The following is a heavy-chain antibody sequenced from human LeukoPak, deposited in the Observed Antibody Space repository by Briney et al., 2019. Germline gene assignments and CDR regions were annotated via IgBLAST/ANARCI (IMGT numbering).Heavy chain of an antibody. J-gene: IGHJ6*02. CDR3: ARDPSMVRGVISEDV. D-gene: IGHD3-10*01. CDR2: ISSSSSYI. V-gene: IGHV3-21*01. Sequence: GGSLRLSCAASGFTLSSYSMNWLRQDPGKGLEWVSSISSSSSYIYYADSVKGRFTISRDNAKNSLYLQMNSLRAEDTAVYYCARDPSMVRGVISEDVWGQGTTVTVSS. CDR1: GFTLSSYS.